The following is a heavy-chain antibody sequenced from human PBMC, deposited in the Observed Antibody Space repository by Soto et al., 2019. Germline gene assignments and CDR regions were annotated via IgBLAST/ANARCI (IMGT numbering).Heavy chain of an antibody. V-gene: IGHV4-39*07. CDR1: GGSISSSSYY. Sequence: ETLSLTCTVSGGSISSSSYYWGWIRQPPGKGLEWIGSIYYSGSTYYNPSLKSRVTISVDTSKNQFSLKLSSVTAADTAVYYCARYKSNYYYGMDVWGQGTTVT. CDR3: ARYKSNYYYGMDV. D-gene: IGHD1-20*01. J-gene: IGHJ6*02. CDR2: IYYSGST.